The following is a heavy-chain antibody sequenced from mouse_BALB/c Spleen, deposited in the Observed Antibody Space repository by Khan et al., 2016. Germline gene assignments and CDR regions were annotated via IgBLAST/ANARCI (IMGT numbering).Heavy chain of an antibody. CDR1: GYSITSGYS. D-gene: IGHD1-1*01. Sequence: EVKLEESGPDLVKPSQSLSLTCTVTGYSITSGYSWHWIRQLPGNKLEWMGYIHNSGNTNYNPPLKSRISITRDTSKNQFFLQLNSVTTEDTATYYCARDYYGSSYFDYWGRGTTLAVSS. CDR3: ARDYYGSSYFDY. V-gene: IGHV3-1*02. J-gene: IGHJ2*01. CDR2: IHNSGNT.